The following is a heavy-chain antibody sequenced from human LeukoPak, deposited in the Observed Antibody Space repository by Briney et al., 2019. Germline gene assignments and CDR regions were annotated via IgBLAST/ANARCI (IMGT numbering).Heavy chain of an antibody. CDR1: GFTSSSYW. J-gene: IGHJ4*02. D-gene: IGHD2-2*01. V-gene: IGHV3-7*01. CDR3: ARGYCSSTSCYGRLYYFDY. Sequence: GGSLRLSCAASGFTSSSYWMSWVRQAPGKGLEWVANIKQDGSEKYYVDSVKGRFTISRDNAKNSLYLQMNSLRAEDTAVYYCARGYCSSTSCYGRLYYFDYWGQGTLVTVSS. CDR2: IKQDGSEK.